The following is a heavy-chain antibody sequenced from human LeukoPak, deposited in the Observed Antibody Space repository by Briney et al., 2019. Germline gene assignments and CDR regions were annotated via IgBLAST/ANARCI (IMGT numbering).Heavy chain of an antibody. CDR3: AADAEFDITASVDF. CDR1: AFPFSTYS. Sequence: GGSLRLSCAASAFPFSTYSMNWVRHAPGKGLEWVSSISRGSSRRHYADSVKGRFTISRDNAKNSLYLQMNSLRAEDTAVYYCAADAEFDITASVDFWGQGTLVTVSS. CDR2: ISRGSSRR. J-gene: IGHJ4*02. D-gene: IGHD3-10*01. V-gene: IGHV3-21*03.